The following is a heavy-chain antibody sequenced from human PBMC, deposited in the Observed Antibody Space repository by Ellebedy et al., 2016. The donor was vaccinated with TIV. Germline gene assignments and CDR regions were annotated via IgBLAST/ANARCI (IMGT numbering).Heavy chain of an antibody. CDR1: GGSISSSSYY. D-gene: IGHD4-17*01. CDR3: ARRNYGDYNRES. V-gene: IGHV4-39*01. Sequence: MPSETLSLTCTVSGGSISSSSYYWGWIRQPPGKGLEWIGSIYYSGSTYYNPSLKSRVTISVDTSKNQLSLKLSSVTAADTAVYYCARRNYGDYNRESWGQGTLVTVSS. CDR2: IYYSGST. J-gene: IGHJ4*02.